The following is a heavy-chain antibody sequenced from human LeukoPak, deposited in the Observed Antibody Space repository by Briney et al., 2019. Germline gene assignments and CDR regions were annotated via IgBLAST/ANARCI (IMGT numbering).Heavy chain of an antibody. CDR3: ARLGYCSSTSCSPFDY. CDR1: GGTFSSYA. D-gene: IGHD2-2*01. V-gene: IGHV1-69*04. J-gene: IGHJ4*02. CDR2: IIPILGIA. Sequence: SVKVSCKASGGTFSSYAISWVRQAPGQGLEWTGRIIPILGIANYAQKFQGRVTITADKSTSTAYMELSSLRSEDTAVYYCARLGYCSSTSCSPFDYWGQGTLVTVSS.